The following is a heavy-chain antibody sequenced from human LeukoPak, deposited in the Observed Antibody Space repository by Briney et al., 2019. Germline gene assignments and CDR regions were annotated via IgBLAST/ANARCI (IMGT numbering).Heavy chain of an antibody. CDR1: GGTFSSYA. CDR2: IIPIFGTA. J-gene: IGHJ4*02. CDR3: ARAPVATPSEFDY. V-gene: IGHV1-69*13. Sequence: SVKVSCKASGGTFSSYAISWVRQAPGQGLEWMGGIIPIFGTANYAQKFQGRVTITADESTSTAYMELSSLRSEDTAVYYCARAPVATPSEFDYWGQGTLVTVSS. D-gene: IGHD5-12*01.